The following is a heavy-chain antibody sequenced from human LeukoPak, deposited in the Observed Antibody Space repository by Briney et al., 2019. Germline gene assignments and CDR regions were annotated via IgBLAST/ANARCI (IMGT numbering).Heavy chain of an antibody. Sequence: ASVKVSCKASGYTFTGYYIHWVRQAPGQGLEWMGWISAYNGNTNYAQKLQGRVTMTTDTSTSTAYMELRSLRSDDTAVYYCARVAGRSYYDSSGYYDYWGQGTLVTVSS. D-gene: IGHD3-22*01. CDR1: GYTFTGYY. V-gene: IGHV1-18*04. J-gene: IGHJ4*02. CDR3: ARVAGRSYYDSSGYYDY. CDR2: ISAYNGNT.